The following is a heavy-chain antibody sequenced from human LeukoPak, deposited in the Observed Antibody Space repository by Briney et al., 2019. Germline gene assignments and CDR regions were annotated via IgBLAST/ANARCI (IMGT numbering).Heavy chain of an antibody. Sequence: GSLRLSCAASGFTFSSYAMSWVRQPPGKGLEWIGEINHSGSTNYNPSLKSRVTISVDTSKNQFSLKLSSVTAADTAVYYCARRGQGGAIDYWGQGTLVTVSS. V-gene: IGHV4-34*01. D-gene: IGHD1-26*01. J-gene: IGHJ4*02. CDR3: ARRGQGGAIDY. CDR1: GFTFSSYA. CDR2: INHSGST.